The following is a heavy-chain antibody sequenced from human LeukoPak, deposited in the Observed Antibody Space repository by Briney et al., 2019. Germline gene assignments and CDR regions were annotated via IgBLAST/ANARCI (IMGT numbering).Heavy chain of an antibody. J-gene: IGHJ4*02. Sequence: SETLSLTCTVSGGSISSSSYYWGWIRQPPGKGLEWIGSIYYSGSTYYNPSLKSRVTISVDTSKNQFSLKLSSVTAADTAVYYCAREPQWLSSIDYWGQGTLVTVSS. CDR1: GGSISSSSYY. CDR2: IYYSGST. CDR3: AREPQWLSSIDY. V-gene: IGHV4-39*02. D-gene: IGHD3-22*01.